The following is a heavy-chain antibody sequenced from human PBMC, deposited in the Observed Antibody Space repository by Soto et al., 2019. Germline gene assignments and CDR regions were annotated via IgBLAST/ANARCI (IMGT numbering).Heavy chain of an antibody. Sequence: SETLSLTCTVSGGSVSSGSYYWSWIRQPPGKGLEWIGYIYYSGSTNYNPSLKSRVTISVDTSKNQFSLKLSSVTAADTAVYYCAREPYYYDSSGYYKEDYWGQGTLVTVSS. CDR1: GGSVSSGSYY. CDR3: AREPYYYDSSGYYKEDY. V-gene: IGHV4-61*01. D-gene: IGHD3-22*01. CDR2: IYYSGST. J-gene: IGHJ4*02.